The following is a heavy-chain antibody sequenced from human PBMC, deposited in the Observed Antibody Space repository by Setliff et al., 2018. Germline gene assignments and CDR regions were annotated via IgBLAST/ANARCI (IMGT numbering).Heavy chain of an antibody. CDR2: ISPYDGQT. D-gene: IGHD1-1*01. CDR3: VRGTEGYY. CDR1: GYTFTSYG. Sequence: ASVKVSCKASGYTFTSYGISWVRQAPGQGLEWMGWISPYDGQTSFAQKFQGRVTMTTDTSTSTAYMELRSLRSDDTALYYCVRGTEGYYWGQGTLSPS. J-gene: IGHJ4*02. V-gene: IGHV1-18*01.